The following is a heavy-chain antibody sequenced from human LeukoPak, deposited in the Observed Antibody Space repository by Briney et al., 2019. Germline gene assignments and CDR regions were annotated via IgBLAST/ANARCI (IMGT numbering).Heavy chain of an antibody. Sequence: SETLSLTCTVSGGSISSGGYYWSWIRQHPGKGLEWIGYIYYSGSTYYNPSLKSRVTTSIDTSKNQFSLKLSSVTAADTAVYYCARAGYDSSGYSTYYFDYWGQGTLVTVSS. V-gene: IGHV4-31*03. J-gene: IGHJ4*02. CDR2: IYYSGST. CDR1: GGSISSGGYY. D-gene: IGHD3-22*01. CDR3: ARAGYDSSGYSTYYFDY.